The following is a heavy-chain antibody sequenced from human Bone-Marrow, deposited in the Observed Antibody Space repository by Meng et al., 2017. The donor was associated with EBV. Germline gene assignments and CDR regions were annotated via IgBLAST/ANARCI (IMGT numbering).Heavy chain of an antibody. CDR3: ARRDYYDDTGYFDY. J-gene: IGHJ4*02. CDR1: GGSISSSTW. V-gene: IGHV4-4*02. Sequence: HVRLLEPRPGLVKPSGTRSLTCAASGGSISSSTWWSWVRQSPGEGLEWIGEIHHVGSTNYNPSLKSRVTISIDKSKKQFSLKLSSVTAADTAVYYCARRDYYDDTGYFDYWGQGTLVTVSS. CDR2: IHHVGST. D-gene: IGHD3-16*01.